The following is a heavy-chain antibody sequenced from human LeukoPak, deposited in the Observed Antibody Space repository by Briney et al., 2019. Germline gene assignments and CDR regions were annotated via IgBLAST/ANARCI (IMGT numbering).Heavy chain of an antibody. J-gene: IGHJ2*01. Sequence: SETLSLTCTVSGGSMSYYQGSWIREPPGKGLEWIAYIYYSGSTNYNPSLKSRVTISVDTSKTQFSLKLSSVTAADTAVYYCARVYDYSNYVDLWGRGTLVTVSS. D-gene: IGHD4-11*01. V-gene: IGHV4-59*01. CDR2: IYYSGST. CDR1: GGSMSYYQ. CDR3: ARVYDYSNYVDL.